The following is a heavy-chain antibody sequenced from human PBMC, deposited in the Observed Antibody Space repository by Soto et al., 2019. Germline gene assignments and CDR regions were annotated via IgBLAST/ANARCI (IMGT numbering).Heavy chain of an antibody. J-gene: IGHJ3*02. CDR3: AHRTLTHDSTADPGNNSFDI. D-gene: IGHD3-22*01. CDR1: GFSLSTSGVG. Sequence: QITLKESGPTLVKPTQTLTLTCTFSGFSLSTSGVGVGWIRQPPGKALEWLALIYWDDDKRYSPSLKSRLTNHKDNSKNQVVLTMTNMDPVDTATYYCAHRTLTHDSTADPGNNSFDIWGQGTMVTVSS. V-gene: IGHV2-5*02. CDR2: IYWDDDK.